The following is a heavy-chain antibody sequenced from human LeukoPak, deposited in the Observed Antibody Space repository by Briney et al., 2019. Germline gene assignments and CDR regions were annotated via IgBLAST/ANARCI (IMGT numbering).Heavy chain of an antibody. CDR3: ARLYSSSWYVVRSAPYYYYVDV. Sequence: SETLSLTCAVYGGSFSGYYWSWIRQPPGKGLEWIGEINHSGSTNYNPSLKSRVTISVDTSKNQFSLKLSSVTAADTAVYYCARLYSSSWYVVRSAPYYYYVDVWGKGTTVTVSS. J-gene: IGHJ6*03. CDR2: INHSGST. CDR1: GGSFSGYY. D-gene: IGHD6-13*01. V-gene: IGHV4-34*01.